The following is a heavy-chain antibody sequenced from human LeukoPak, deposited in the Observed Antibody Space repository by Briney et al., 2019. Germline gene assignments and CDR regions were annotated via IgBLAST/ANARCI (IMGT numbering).Heavy chain of an antibody. CDR3: ASLGTTVTRFDY. D-gene: IGHD1-1*01. Sequence: SETLSLTCTVSGGSISSYSWSWIRQPPGKELEWIGHIYNSGRTNYNPSLKSRVTISVDTSKKQFSLKLSSVTAADTAVYYCASLGTTVTRFDYWGQGTLVTVSS. CDR2: IYNSGRT. J-gene: IGHJ4*02. V-gene: IGHV4-59*01. CDR1: GGSISSYS.